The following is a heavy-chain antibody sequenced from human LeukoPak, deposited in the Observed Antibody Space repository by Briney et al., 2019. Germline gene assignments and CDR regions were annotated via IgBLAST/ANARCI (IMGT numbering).Heavy chain of an antibody. Sequence: GESLKISCKGSGYSFTSYWIGWVRQMPGKGLEWMGIIYPGDSDTRYSPPFQGQVTISADKSISTAYLQWSSLKASDTAMYYCASLNLVVVPAATDAFDIWGQGTMVTVSS. CDR2: IYPGDSDT. J-gene: IGHJ3*02. CDR3: ASLNLVVVPAATDAFDI. CDR1: GYSFTSYW. D-gene: IGHD2-2*01. V-gene: IGHV5-51*01.